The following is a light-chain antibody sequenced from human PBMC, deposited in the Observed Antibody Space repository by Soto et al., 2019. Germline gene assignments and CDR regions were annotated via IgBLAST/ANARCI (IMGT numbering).Light chain of an antibody. CDR1: QGISSY. CDR3: QQLNSYPIT. CDR2: DAS. J-gene: IGKJ5*01. Sequence: IQLTQSTSSLSASVGERVTITCRASQGISSYLAWYQQQPGKAPKLLIYDASTSQSGVPSRFSGSGSGTDFTLTISILQPEDFATYYCQQLNSYPITFGQGTRLEI. V-gene: IGKV1-9*01.